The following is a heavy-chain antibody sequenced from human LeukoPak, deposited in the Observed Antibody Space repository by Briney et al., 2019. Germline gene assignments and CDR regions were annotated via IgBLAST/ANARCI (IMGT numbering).Heavy chain of an antibody. CDR2: INPNSGGT. Sequence: ASVKVSCKASGHTFTGYYMHWVRQAPGQGLEWMGWINPNSGGTNYAQKFQGRVTMTRDTSISTAYMELSRLRSDDTAVYYCARGDGVGGDSSGYYYSDEDYWGQGTLVTVSS. CDR1: GHTFTGYY. CDR3: ARGDGVGGDSSGYYYSDEDY. V-gene: IGHV1-2*02. J-gene: IGHJ4*02. D-gene: IGHD3-22*01.